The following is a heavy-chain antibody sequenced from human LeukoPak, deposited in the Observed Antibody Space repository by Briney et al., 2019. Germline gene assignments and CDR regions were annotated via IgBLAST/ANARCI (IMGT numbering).Heavy chain of an antibody. Sequence: GGSLRLSCAASGFTVSSNYMSWVRQAPGKGLEWVSVIYSGGSTYYADSVKGRFTISRDNSKNTLYLQMNSLRAEDTAVYYCARDHPYCSGGSCYSAYYYYGMDVWGQGITVTVSS. CDR3: ARDHPYCSGGSCYSAYYYYGMDV. CDR1: GFTVSSNY. J-gene: IGHJ6*02. CDR2: IYSGGST. V-gene: IGHV3-53*01. D-gene: IGHD2-15*01.